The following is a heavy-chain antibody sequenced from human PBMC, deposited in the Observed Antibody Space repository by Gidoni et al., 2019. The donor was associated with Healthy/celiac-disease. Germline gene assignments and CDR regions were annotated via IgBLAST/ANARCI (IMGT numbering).Heavy chain of an antibody. CDR2: IIPILGIA. Sequence: QVQLVQSGDEVKKPGSSVKVSCKASGGTFSRYAISWVRQAPGQGLEWMGRIIPILGIANYAQKFQGRVTITADKSTSTAYMELSSLRSEDTAVYYCAGGIDYSSAYYGMDVWGQGTTVTVSS. J-gene: IGHJ6*02. CDR1: GGTFSRYA. V-gene: IGHV1-69*04. D-gene: IGHD6-6*01. CDR3: AGGIDYSSAYYGMDV.